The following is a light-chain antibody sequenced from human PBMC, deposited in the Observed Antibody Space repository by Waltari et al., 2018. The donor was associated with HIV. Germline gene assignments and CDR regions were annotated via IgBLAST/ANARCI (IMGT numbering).Light chain of an antibody. Sequence: QPVLTQPPSVSGAPGLGVTVSCTGSGSNIGAGYDVHWYQQLPGTAPKLLIYSNITRPSGVPDRFSATKSGTSASLAITGLQPEDEADYYCQSYDSSLSAWVFGGGTKLTVL. V-gene: IGLV1-40*01. CDR1: GSNIGAGYD. J-gene: IGLJ3*02. CDR2: SNI. CDR3: QSYDSSLSAWV.